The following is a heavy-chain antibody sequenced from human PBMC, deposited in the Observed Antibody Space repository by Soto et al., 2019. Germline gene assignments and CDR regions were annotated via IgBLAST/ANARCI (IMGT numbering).Heavy chain of an antibody. D-gene: IGHD3-16*02. CDR1: GFTFSSYA. CDR3: AKDRGYYISGSYRPLSHFAY. V-gene: IGHV3-23*01. CDR2: ISGSGGST. Sequence: EVQLLESGGGLVQPGGSLRLSCAASGFTFSSYAMSWVRQAQGKGLERVSVISGSGGSTYYADSVKGRFTISRDNSKNTLYLQMDSRKAEDTSVYYCAKDRGYYISGSYRPLSHFAYWGQGTLVTVSS. J-gene: IGHJ4*02.